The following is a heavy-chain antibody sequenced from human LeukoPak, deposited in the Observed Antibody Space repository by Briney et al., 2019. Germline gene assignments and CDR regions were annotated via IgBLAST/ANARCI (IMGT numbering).Heavy chain of an antibody. CDR2: IDKSGNPI. D-gene: IGHD1-1*01. CDR3: ADNLSR. Sequence: PGGSLRLSCAASGFILSTSSMNWVRQAPGKGLEWISYIDKSGNPIYYADSVKGRFTISRDSTENSLYLQMNSLRAEDTAVYYCADNLSRWGQGTLVTVSS. V-gene: IGHV3-48*04. J-gene: IGHJ4*02. CDR1: GFILSTSS.